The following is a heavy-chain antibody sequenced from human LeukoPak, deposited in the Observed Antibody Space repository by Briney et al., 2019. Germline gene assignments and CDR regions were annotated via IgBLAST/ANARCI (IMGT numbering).Heavy chain of an antibody. V-gene: IGHV4-4*07. Sequence: PETLTLTCTVSGGSISSYYWSWIRQPAGKGLEWIGRIYTSGSTNYNPSLKSRVTMSVDTSKNQFSLKLSSVTAADTAVYYCAREGRHIVVVPAAGAAFDIWGQGTMVTVSS. J-gene: IGHJ3*02. CDR2: IYTSGST. CDR1: GGSISSYY. D-gene: IGHD2-2*01. CDR3: AREGRHIVVVPAAGAAFDI.